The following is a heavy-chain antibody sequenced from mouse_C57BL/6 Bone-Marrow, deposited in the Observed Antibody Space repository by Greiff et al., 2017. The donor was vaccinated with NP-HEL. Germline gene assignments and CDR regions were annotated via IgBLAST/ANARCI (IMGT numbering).Heavy chain of an antibody. D-gene: IGHD1-1*01. CDR1: GYTFTDYN. Sequence: EVQLQQSGPELVKPGASVKMSCKASGYTFTDYNMHWVKQSHGKSLEWIGYINPNNGGTSYNQKFKGKATLTVNKSSSTAYMELRILTSEDSAVYYCARAYSVVARGFDYWGQGTLVTVSA. CDR3: ARAYSVVARGFDY. CDR2: INPNNGGT. V-gene: IGHV1-22*01. J-gene: IGHJ3*01.